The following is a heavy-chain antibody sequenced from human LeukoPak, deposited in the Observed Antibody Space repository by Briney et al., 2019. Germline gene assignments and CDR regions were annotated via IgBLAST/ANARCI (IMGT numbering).Heavy chain of an antibody. V-gene: IGHV3-48*04. CDR3: ARDKILAGMDV. D-gene: IGHD3-3*02. Sequence: TGGSLSLSCAASSFTFSNYWMSWVRQAPGKGLEWVSYISSSGSTIYYADSVKGRFTISRDNAKNSLYLQMNSLRAEDTAVYYCARDKILAGMDVWGQGTTVTVSS. J-gene: IGHJ6*02. CDR1: SFTFSNYW. CDR2: ISSSGSTI.